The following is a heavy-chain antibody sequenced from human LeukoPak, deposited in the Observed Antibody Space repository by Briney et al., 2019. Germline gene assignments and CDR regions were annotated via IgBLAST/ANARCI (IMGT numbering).Heavy chain of an antibody. CDR1: GFTFRSYW. CDR2: ITTDGSNT. J-gene: IGHJ3*02. Sequence: GGSLRLSCSASGFTFRSYWMHWVRQGPGEGPVWVSYITTDGSNTEYADSVKGRFTISRDNSKNTLYLQMNSLRAEDTAVYYCASSYYYDSSGYYAFDIWGQGTMVTVSS. CDR3: ASSYYYDSSGYYAFDI. V-gene: IGHV3-74*03. D-gene: IGHD3-22*01.